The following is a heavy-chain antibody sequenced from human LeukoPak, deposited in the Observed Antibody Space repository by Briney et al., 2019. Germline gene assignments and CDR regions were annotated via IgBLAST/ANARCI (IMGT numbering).Heavy chain of an antibody. J-gene: IGHJ6*03. V-gene: IGHV4-4*09. D-gene: IGHD2-2*01. CDR2: IYTSGST. CDR3: ARVLRYCSSTSCPKRVYYYYMDV. Sequence: SETLSLTCTVSGGSISSYYWSWIRQPPGKGLEWIWYIYTSGSTNYNPSLKSRVTISVDTSKNQFSLKLSSVTAADTAVYYCARVLRYCSSTSCPKRVYYYYMDVWGKGTTVTVSS. CDR1: GGSISSYY.